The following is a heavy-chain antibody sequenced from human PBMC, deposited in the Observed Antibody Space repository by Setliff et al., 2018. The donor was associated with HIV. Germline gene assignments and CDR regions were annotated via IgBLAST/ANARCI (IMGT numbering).Heavy chain of an antibody. J-gene: IGHJ4*02. V-gene: IGHV4-59*08. D-gene: IGHD2-2*01. CDR2: IYSTGST. CDR3: ARASSDIPGVDSNYFDD. CDR1: GPSINIHY. Sequence: KASETLSLTCTVSGPSINIHYWSWIRQSPGKAFEWIGYIYSTGSTNYNPSLQSRVTISMVASRNQFSLKVTSVTAADTAVYYCARASSDIPGVDSNYFDDWGQGTLVTVSS.